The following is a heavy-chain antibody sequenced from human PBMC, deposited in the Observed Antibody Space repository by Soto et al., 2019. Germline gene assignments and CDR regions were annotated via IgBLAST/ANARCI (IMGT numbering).Heavy chain of an antibody. CDR2: ISHDGINK. CDR1: GFSFSSYA. D-gene: IGHD2-2*01. J-gene: IGHJ4*02. V-gene: IGHV3-30-3*01. CDR3: ARMTSSISPGR. Sequence: PGGSLRLSCTASGFSFSSYAMYWFRQPPGKGLEWVAVISHDGINKHYAGSVKGRVTVSRDNSNHSLDLQLNSLRGEDTAVYYCARMTSSISPGRWGQGTPVTGFS.